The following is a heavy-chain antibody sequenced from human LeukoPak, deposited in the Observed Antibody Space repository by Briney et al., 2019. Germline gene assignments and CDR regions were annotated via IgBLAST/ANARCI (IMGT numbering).Heavy chain of an antibody. CDR3: ARDESPLGRWLVHGVY. CDR1: GYTFTGYY. V-gene: IGHV1-2*02. D-gene: IGHD6-19*01. Sequence: ASVKVSCKASGYTFTGYYMHWVRQAPGQGLEWMGWINPNSGGTNYAQKFQGRVTMTRDMSTSTVYVELSSLRSEDTAVYYCARDESPLGRWLVHGVYWGQGTLVAVSS. J-gene: IGHJ4*02. CDR2: INPNSGGT.